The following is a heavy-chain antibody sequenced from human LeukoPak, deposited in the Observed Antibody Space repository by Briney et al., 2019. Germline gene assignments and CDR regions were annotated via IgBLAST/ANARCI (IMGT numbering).Heavy chain of an antibody. Sequence: PGGSLRLSCVASGFTFSNYAMSWVRQAPGKGLEWVSSISADAGSTYHADFVKGRFSISRDNSENTLDLQMDSLRAEDTAVYYCAKDEISTVTPDFAFDYWGQGTLVTVSS. CDR1: GFTFSNYA. J-gene: IGHJ4*02. CDR2: ISADAGST. D-gene: IGHD4-17*01. V-gene: IGHV3-23*01. CDR3: AKDEISTVTPDFAFDY.